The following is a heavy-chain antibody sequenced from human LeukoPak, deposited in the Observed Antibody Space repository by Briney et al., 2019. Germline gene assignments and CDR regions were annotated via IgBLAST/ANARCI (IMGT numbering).Heavy chain of an antibody. D-gene: IGHD3-22*01. CDR1: GDSISGYY. CDR3: ARLRNRYDTSGYYPFDY. J-gene: IGHJ4*02. CDR2: IYYSGST. V-gene: IGHV4-59*08. Sequence: SETLSLNCSVSGDSISGYYWSWIRQPPGKGLEWIGYIYYSGSTNYNPSLKSRVTMSVDTSKNQFSLKVNSVTAADTAVYYCARLRNRYDTSGYYPFDYWGQGTLVTVSS.